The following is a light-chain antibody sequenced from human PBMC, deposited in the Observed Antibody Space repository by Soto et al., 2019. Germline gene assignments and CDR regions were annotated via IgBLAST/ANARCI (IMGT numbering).Light chain of an antibody. CDR2: DVS. CDR1: SSDVGGYNY. V-gene: IGLV2-14*01. CDR3: SSYTSSSTYV. Sequence: QSALAQPAYVSGCPGQSITISCTGTSSDVGGYNYVSWYQQHPGKAPKLMIYDVSNRPSGVSNRFSGSKSGNTASLTISGLQAEDEADYYCSSYTSSSTYVFGTGTKV. J-gene: IGLJ1*01.